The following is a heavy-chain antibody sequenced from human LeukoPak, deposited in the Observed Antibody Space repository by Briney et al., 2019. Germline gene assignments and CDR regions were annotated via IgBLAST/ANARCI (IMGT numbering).Heavy chain of an antibody. J-gene: IGHJ4*02. V-gene: IGHV4-4*07. Sequence: SETLSLTCTVSGGSISGYYWSWIRQPAWQGLEWIGRIYSNGDTRYNPSLKSRVTMSVDTSKNQLSLKLGPVTAADTAVYYCARAAGAAGGQYFDYWGQGTLVTVSS. CDR2: IYSNGDT. D-gene: IGHD6-13*01. CDR3: ARAAGAAGGQYFDY. CDR1: GGSISGYY.